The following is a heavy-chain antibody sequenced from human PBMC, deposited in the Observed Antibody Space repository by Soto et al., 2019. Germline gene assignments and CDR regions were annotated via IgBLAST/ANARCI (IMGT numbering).Heavy chain of an antibody. J-gene: IGHJ6*02. CDR3: ARLRGYSGTYYYGMDV. D-gene: IGHD5-12*01. Sequence: SETLSLTCTVSGGSISSYYWSWIRQPPGKGLEWIGYIYYSGSTNYNPSLKSRVTISVDTSKNQFSLKLSSVTAADTAVYYCARLRGYSGTYYYGMDVWGQGTTVTVSS. V-gene: IGHV4-59*01. CDR1: GGSISSYY. CDR2: IYYSGST.